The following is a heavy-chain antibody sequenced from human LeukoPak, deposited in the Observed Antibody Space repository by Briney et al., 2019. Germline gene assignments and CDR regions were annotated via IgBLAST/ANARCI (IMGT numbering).Heavy chain of an antibody. Sequence: ASVKVSCKASGYTFTGYYMHWVRQAPGQGLEWMGWINPNSGGTNYAQKFQGRVTMTRDTSIGTAYMELSRLRSDDTAVYYCATVIRRTDAFDIWGQGTMVTVSS. V-gene: IGHV1-2*02. J-gene: IGHJ3*02. CDR3: ATVIRRTDAFDI. CDR2: INPNSGGT. CDR1: GYTFTGYY.